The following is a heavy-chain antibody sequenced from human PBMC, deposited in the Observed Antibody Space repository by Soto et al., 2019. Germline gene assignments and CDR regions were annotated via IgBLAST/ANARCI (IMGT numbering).Heavy chain of an antibody. J-gene: IGHJ3*02. V-gene: IGHV4-34*01. CDR1: GGFVRSGNYY. CDR3: ARVERGTATTVVDAFDI. Sequence: QEQLQQWGAGLLKPSETLSLTCAVYGGFVRSGNYYWSWIRQPPGKGLEWIGEMSHSGGTHFNPSLKSRVTISVDTSKNQFSLKMSSVTAADTALYYCARVERGTATTVVDAFDIWGPGTMVTVPS. D-gene: IGHD1-1*01. CDR2: MSHSGGT.